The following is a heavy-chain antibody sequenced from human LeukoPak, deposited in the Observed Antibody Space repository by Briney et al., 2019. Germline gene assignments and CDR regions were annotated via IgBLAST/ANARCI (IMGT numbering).Heavy chain of an antibody. CDR1: GGSISSYY. D-gene: IGHD2-21*02. CDR2: IYYSGST. Sequence: SETLSLTCTVSGGSISSYYWSWIRQPPGKGLEWIGYIYYSGSTNYNPSLKSRVTISVDTSKNQFSLKLSSVTAADTAVYYRARDKVAYCGGDCQSHYFDYWGQGTLVTVSS. V-gene: IGHV4-59*01. J-gene: IGHJ4*02. CDR3: ARDKVAYCGGDCQSHYFDY.